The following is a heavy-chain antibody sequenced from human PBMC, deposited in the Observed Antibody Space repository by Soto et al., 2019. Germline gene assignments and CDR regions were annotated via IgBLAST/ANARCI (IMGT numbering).Heavy chain of an antibody. D-gene: IGHD3-9*01. CDR1: GVSISSYY. CDR3: ARLGYDILTGLYYYYGMDV. J-gene: IGHJ6*02. V-gene: IGHV4-59*01. CDR2: IYYSGST. Sequence: SETLSLTCTVSGVSISSYYWSWIRQPPGKGLEWIGYIYYSGSTNYNPSLKSRVTISVDTSKNQFSLKLSSVTAADTAVYYCARLGYDILTGLYYYYGMDVWGQGTTVTVSS.